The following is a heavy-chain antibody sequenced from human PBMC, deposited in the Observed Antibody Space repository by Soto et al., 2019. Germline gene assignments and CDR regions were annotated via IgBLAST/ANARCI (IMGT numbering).Heavy chain of an antibody. J-gene: IGHJ6*02. Sequence: QVQLVQSGAEVKKPGSSVKVSCKASGGTFSSYAISWVRQAPGQGLEWMGGSIPIFGTANYAQKFQGRVTITADESTSTAYMELSSLRSEDTAVYYCARTPYSGYDWGDYYYYGMDVWGQGTTVTVSS. CDR2: SIPIFGTA. V-gene: IGHV1-69*01. D-gene: IGHD5-12*01. CDR3: ARTPYSGYDWGDYYYYGMDV. CDR1: GGTFSSYA.